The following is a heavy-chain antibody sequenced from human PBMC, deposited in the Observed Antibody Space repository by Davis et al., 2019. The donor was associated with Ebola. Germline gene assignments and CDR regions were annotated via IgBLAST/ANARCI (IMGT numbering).Heavy chain of an antibody. Sequence: PSETLSLTCAVYGGSFSGYYWVWIRQSPGKGLEWIGEVNPKGSTNYNPSLKSRVTISVDTSKNQFSLKLSSVTAADTAVYYCARGPIFGVVDYWGQGTLVTVSS. V-gene: IGHV4-34*01. D-gene: IGHD3-3*01. CDR3: ARGPIFGVVDY. CDR2: VNPKGST. CDR1: GGSFSGYY. J-gene: IGHJ4*02.